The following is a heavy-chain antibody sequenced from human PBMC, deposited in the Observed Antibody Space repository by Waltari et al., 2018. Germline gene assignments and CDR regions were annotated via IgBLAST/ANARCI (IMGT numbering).Heavy chain of an antibody. D-gene: IGHD3-3*01. V-gene: IGHV3-48*04. CDR1: GFTFSSYS. CDR3: ARDFWSGDGDYFDY. J-gene: IGHJ4*02. Sequence: EVQLVESGGGLVQPGGSLRLSCAASGFTFSSYSMNWVRQAPGKGLEWVSYISSSSSTIYYADSVKGRFTISRDNAKNSLYLQMNSLRAEDTAVYYCARDFWSGDGDYFDYWGQGTLVTVSS. CDR2: ISSSSSTI.